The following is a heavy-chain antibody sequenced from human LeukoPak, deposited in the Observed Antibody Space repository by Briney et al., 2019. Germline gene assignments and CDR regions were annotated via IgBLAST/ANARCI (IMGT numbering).Heavy chain of an antibody. CDR3: ANNWSFH. CDR1: GFTFSSYA. CDR2: ISYDGNNK. Sequence: PGGSLRLSCAASGFTFSSYAMHWVRQAPGKGLEWVAVISYDGNNKYYADSVRGRFTISRDNSKNTLYLQMNSLRAEDTAVYYCANNWSFHWGQGTLVTVSS. J-gene: IGHJ4*02. V-gene: IGHV3-30-3*01. D-gene: IGHD2/OR15-2a*01.